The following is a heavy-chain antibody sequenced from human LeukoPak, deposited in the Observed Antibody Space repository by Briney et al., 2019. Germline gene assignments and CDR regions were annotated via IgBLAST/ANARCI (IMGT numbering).Heavy chain of an antibody. CDR2: INPSVGGT. Sequence: ASVKVSCKASGYTFTSYYIHWVRQAPGQGLGWVGIINPSVGGTRHAQKFQGRVTMTRGTSTSTVYMELSSLRSEDTAIYYCARSVGSTTYYYPFDHWGQGTLVTVSS. CDR1: GYTFTSYY. V-gene: IGHV1-46*01. J-gene: IGHJ4*02. CDR3: ARSVGSTTYYYPFDH. D-gene: IGHD2/OR15-2a*01.